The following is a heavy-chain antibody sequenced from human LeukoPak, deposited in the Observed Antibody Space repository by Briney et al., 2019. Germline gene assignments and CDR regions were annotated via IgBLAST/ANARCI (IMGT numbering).Heavy chain of an antibody. CDR3: ARGEMATISARW. Sequence: SETLSLTCTVSGGSISSGGYYWSWIRQHPGKGLEWIGYIYYSGSTYYNPSLKSRVTISVDTSKNQFSLKLSSVTAGDTAVYYCARGEMATISARWWGQGTLVTVSS. CDR2: IYYSGST. CDR1: GGSISSGGYY. J-gene: IGHJ4*02. D-gene: IGHD5-24*01. V-gene: IGHV4-31*03.